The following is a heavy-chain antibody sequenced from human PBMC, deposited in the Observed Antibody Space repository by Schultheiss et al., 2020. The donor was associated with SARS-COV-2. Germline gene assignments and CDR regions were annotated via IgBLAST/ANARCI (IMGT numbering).Heavy chain of an antibody. D-gene: IGHD1-26*01. V-gene: IGHV3-23*01. CDR1: GFTFSSYA. J-gene: IGHJ4*02. Sequence: GGSLRLSCAASGFTFSSYALHWVRRAPGKGLEWVSTISGSGGTTYYADSVKGRFTISRDNSKNTLYLQMNSLRAEDTAVYYCAKSQWELQQSGQYYFDYWGQGTLVTVSS. CDR2: ISGSGGTT. CDR3: AKSQWELQQSGQYYFDY.